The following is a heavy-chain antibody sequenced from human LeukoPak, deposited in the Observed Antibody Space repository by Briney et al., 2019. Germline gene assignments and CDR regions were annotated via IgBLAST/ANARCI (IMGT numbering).Heavy chain of an antibody. CDR2: IYTSGST. V-gene: IGHV4-61*02. CDR1: GGSISSGSYY. D-gene: IGHD2/OR15-2a*01. CDR3: ARGYFFLDY. J-gene: IGHJ4*02. Sequence: SQTLSLTCTVSGGSISSGSYYWSWIRQPAGKGLEWIGRIYTSGSTNYNPSLKSRVTISVDTSKNKFSLKLSSVTAADTAVYYCARGYFFLDYWGQGTLVTVSS.